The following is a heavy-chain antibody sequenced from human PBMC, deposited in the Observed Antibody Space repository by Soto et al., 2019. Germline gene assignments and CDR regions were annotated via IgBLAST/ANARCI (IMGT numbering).Heavy chain of an antibody. CDR1: GYTFTGYY. D-gene: IGHD6-6*01. CDR2: INPNSGDT. V-gene: IGHV1-2*02. CDR3: ARSLSTIGGRPDS. J-gene: IGHJ4*02. Sequence: ASVKVSCKASGYTFTGYYMHWVRQAPGQGLEWMGWINPNSGDTKDAQKFQGRVTMTRDTSTRTAYMEVSRLTSDDTAVYYCARSLSTIGGRPDSWGQGTLVTVS.